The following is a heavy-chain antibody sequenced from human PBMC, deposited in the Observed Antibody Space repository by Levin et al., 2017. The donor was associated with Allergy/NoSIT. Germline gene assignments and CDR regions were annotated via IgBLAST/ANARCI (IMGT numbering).Heavy chain of an antibody. CDR2: ISGSGGNT. J-gene: IGHJ4*02. V-gene: IGHV3-64*01. Sequence: LSLTCAASGFTFSSSAMHWVRQAPGKGLEYVSAISGSGGNTYYANSVKGRFTISRDNSKNTLYLQMGSLRAEDMAVYYCARRVGDYSGFDYWGQGTLVTVSS. CDR1: GFTFSSSA. D-gene: IGHD4-17*01. CDR3: ARRVGDYSGFDY.